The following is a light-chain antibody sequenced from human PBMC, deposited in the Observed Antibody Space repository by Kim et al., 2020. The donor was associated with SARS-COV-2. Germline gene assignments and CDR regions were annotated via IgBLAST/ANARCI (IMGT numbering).Light chain of an antibody. CDR3: QQYNSYSGT. V-gene: IGKV1-5*03. CDR1: QSISSG. J-gene: IGKJ1*01. Sequence: GSVGDRVTCTCRASQSISSGLAWYQQKPGKAPKLLIYKASSLESGVPSRFSGSGSGTEFTLTISSLQPDDFATYYCQQYNSYSGTFGQGTKVDIK. CDR2: KAS.